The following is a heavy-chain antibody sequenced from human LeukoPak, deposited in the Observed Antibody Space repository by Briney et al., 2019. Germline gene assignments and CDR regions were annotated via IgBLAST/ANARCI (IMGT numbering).Heavy chain of an antibody. CDR2: IYHTGSV. CDR3: ARRRVYSGSGEFDF. J-gene: IGHJ4*02. V-gene: IGHV4-4*02. Sequence: SGTLSLTCAVSGGSINSNYWWTWVRQSPGKGLEWIGEIYHTGSVNSNLSLESRVTISRDRSRNQFSLRLRSVTTADTAVYYCARRRVYSGSGEFDFWGQGTLVTVSS. D-gene: IGHD5-12*01. CDR1: GGSINSNYW.